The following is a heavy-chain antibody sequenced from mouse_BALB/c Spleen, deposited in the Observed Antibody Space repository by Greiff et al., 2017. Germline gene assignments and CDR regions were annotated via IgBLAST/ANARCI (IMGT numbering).Heavy chain of an antibody. J-gene: IGHJ2*01. V-gene: IGHV5-6*02. CDR2: ISSGGSYT. Sequence: EVMLVESGGDLVKPGGSLKLSCAASGFTFSSYGMSWVRQTPDKRLEWVATISSGGSYTYYPDSVKGRFTISRDNAKNTLYLQMTSLRSEDTAMYYCARSGITTVLDYWGQGTTLTVSS. CDR3: ARSGITTVLDY. D-gene: IGHD1-1*01. CDR1: GFTFSSYG.